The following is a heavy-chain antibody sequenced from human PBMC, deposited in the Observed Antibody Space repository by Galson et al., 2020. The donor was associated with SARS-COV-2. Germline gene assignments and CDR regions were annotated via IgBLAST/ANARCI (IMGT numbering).Heavy chain of an antibody. Sequence: SETLSLTCTVSGGSISSGSYYWSWIRQPAGKGLEWIGRINTSGSTDYNSSLKSRVTISVDTSQNQFSLKLTSVTAADTAVYYCARWTGDTAFDIWGQGTMVTVSS. J-gene: IGHJ3*02. V-gene: IGHV4-61*02. CDR3: ARWTGDTAFDI. CDR1: GGSISSGSYY. CDR2: INTSGST. D-gene: IGHD7-27*01.